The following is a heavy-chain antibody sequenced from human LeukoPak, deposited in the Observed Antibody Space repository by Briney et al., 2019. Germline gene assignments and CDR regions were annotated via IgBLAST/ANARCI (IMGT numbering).Heavy chain of an antibody. D-gene: IGHD3-10*01. V-gene: IGHV3-30*02. CDR1: GFTFSSYG. Sequence: HPGGSLRLSCAASGFTFSSYGMLWVRQAPGKGLEWVAFIRYDGSDKYYADSVKGRFTISRDNSKNTLYLQMNSLRAEDTAAYYCANLPIRGSGSYYTDYWGQGTLVTVSS. J-gene: IGHJ4*02. CDR2: IRYDGSDK. CDR3: ANLPIRGSGSYYTDY.